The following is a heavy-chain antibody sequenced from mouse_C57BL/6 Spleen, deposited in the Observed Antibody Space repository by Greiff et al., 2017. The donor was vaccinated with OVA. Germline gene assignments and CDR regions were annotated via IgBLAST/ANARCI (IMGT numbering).Heavy chain of an antibody. CDR1: GYTFTDYN. CDR2: INPNNGGT. CDR3: ARGLGGRNY. J-gene: IGHJ2*01. D-gene: IGHD3-3*01. Sequence: VQLKESGPELVKPGASVKMSCKASGYTFTDYNMHWVKQSHGKSLEWIGYINPNNGGTSYNQKFKGKATLTVNKSSSTAYMELRSLTSEDSAVYYCARGLGGRNYWGQGTTLTVSS. V-gene: IGHV1-22*01.